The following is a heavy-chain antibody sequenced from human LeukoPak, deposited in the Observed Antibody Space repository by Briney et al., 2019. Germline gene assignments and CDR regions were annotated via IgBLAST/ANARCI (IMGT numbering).Heavy chain of an antibody. J-gene: IGHJ4*02. CDR3: ARKYSSSWDYDY. D-gene: IGHD6-13*01. V-gene: IGHV3-7*01. Sequence: GGSLRLSCAASGFTFSSYWMSWVRQTPGKGLEWVANINEDGSEKPYVDSVRGRFTTSRDNAEKSLYLEMNSLRVEDTAVYYCARKYSSSWDYDYWGQGTLVTVSS. CDR2: INEDGSEK. CDR1: GFTFSSYW.